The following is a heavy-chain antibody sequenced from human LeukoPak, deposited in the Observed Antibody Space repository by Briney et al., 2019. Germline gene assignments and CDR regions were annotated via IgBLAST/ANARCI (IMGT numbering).Heavy chain of an antibody. V-gene: IGHV1-8*01. CDR2: MYPNSGNT. D-gene: IGHD2-15*01. CDR1: GYTFTSYD. Sequence: ASVKVSCKASGYTFTSYDINWVRQATGQGLEWMGWMYPNSGNTGYAQKFQGRVTMTRNTSISTAYMELSSLRSEDTAVYYCARFPFSYCSGGSCRDYWGQGTLVTVSS. J-gene: IGHJ4*02. CDR3: ARFPFSYCSGGSCRDY.